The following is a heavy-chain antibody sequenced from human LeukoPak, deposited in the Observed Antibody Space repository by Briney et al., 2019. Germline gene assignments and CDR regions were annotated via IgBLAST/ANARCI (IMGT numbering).Heavy chain of an antibody. J-gene: IGHJ4*02. Sequence: PSETLSLTCTVSGGSVSSGSYYWSWIRQPPGKGLEWIGHIYYSGSTNYNPSLKSRVTISVDTSKNQFSLKLNSVTAADTAVYYCARVRPFGELGYWGQGTLVTVSS. CDR3: ARVRPFGELGY. D-gene: IGHD3-10*01. CDR2: IYYSGST. CDR1: GGSVSSGSYY. V-gene: IGHV4-61*01.